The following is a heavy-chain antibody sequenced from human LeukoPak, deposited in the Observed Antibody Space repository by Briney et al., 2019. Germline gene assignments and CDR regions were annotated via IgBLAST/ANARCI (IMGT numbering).Heavy chain of an antibody. J-gene: IGHJ6*03. Sequence: PSETLSLTCTVSGGSISSGNYYWSWIRQPAGKGLEWIGRIYSSGSTNYNPSLKSRVTISVDTSKNQFSLELSSVTAADTAVYYCARGICGGDCCPTPHYYYMDVWGKGTTVTISS. V-gene: IGHV4-61*02. CDR3: ARGICGGDCCPTPHYYYMDV. CDR1: GGSISSGNYY. CDR2: IYSSGST. D-gene: IGHD2-21*02.